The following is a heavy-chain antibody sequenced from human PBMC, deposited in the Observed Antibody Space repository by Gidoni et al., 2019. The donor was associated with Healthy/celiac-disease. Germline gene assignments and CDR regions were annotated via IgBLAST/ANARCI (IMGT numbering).Heavy chain of an antibody. CDR3: AHIVLRGSYSIYFDY. V-gene: IGHV2-5*02. CDR1: GFSLITSGLC. J-gene: IGHJ4*02. CDR2: IYWDDEK. D-gene: IGHD1-26*01. Sequence: QITLKESGPMLVKLTQTLTLTCTFSGFSLITSGLCVGWIRQAPGKALEWLALIYWDDEKRYSPSLKSRLTITKDTSKNQVVLTMTNMDPVETATYYGAHIVLRGSYSIYFDYWGQGTLVTVSS.